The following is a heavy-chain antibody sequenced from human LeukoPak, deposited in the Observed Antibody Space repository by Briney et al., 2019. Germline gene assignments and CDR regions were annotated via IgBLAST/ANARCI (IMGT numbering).Heavy chain of an antibody. V-gene: IGHV4-39*07. CDR1: GGSISSSSYY. CDR3: ARDWGYAFDI. Sequence: SETLSLTCTVSGGSISSSSYYWGWIRQPPGKGLEWIGSIYYSGSTYYNPSLKSRVTISVDTSKNQFSLKLSSVTAADTAVYYCARDWGYAFDIWGQGTMVTVSS. CDR2: IYYSGST. D-gene: IGHD3-16*01. J-gene: IGHJ3*02.